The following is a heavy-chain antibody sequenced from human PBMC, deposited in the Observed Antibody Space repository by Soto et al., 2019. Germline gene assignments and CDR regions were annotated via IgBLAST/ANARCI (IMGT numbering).Heavy chain of an antibody. CDR1: GITVSNNF. Sequence: EVQLVESGGGLVQPGGSLRLSCAASGITVSNNFMSWARQAPGKGLEWVSVIYSGGGTFYGDSVKGRFTISRDNSKNTLYVQMNSLRAEDTAVYWCERWSGPGDAMDVWGQGTTVTVSS. CDR2: IYSGGGT. J-gene: IGHJ6*02. CDR3: ERWSGPGDAMDV. D-gene: IGHD1-26*01. V-gene: IGHV3-66*01.